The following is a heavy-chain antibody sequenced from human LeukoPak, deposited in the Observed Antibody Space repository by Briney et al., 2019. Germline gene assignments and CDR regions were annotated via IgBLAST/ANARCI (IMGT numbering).Heavy chain of an antibody. V-gene: IGHV1-18*01. D-gene: IGHD2-21*01. Sequence: PAASVKVSCKASGYTFTSYGISWVRQAPGQGLEWMGWISPYNGNTNYAPKLRGRLTMTTDTSTSTAYMELRSLRSDDTAVYYCARDRQCGYWGQGTLVTVSS. J-gene: IGHJ4*02. CDR3: ARDRQCGY. CDR1: GYTFTSYG. CDR2: ISPYNGNT.